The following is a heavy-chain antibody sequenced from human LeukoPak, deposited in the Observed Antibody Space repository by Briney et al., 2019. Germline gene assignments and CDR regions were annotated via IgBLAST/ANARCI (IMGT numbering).Heavy chain of an antibody. J-gene: IGHJ4*02. V-gene: IGHV3-23*01. CDR1: GFTFSSYA. D-gene: IGHD3-22*01. CDR2: ISGSGGST. CDR3: AKGGSITMIVVVPINDY. Sequence: GGSLRLSCAASGFTFSSYAMSWVRQARRKGLEWVSAISGSGGSTYYADSVKGRFTISRDNSKNTLYLQMNSLRAEDTAVYYCAKGGSITMIVVVPINDYWGQGTLVTVSS.